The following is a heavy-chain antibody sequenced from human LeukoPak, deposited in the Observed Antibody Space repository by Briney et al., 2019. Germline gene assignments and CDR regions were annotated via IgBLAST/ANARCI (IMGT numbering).Heavy chain of an antibody. D-gene: IGHD5-12*01. V-gene: IGHV4-4*07. CDR2: IYTSGST. CDR1: GGSISSYN. J-gene: IGHJ4*02. Sequence: SETLSLTCTVSGGSISSYNWSWIRQPAGKGLEWIGRIYTSGSTNYNPSLKSRVTMSVDTSKNQFSLKLSSVTAADTAVYYCARDTGIRGYSGYDLGYWGQGTLVTVSS. CDR3: ARDTGIRGYSGYDLGY.